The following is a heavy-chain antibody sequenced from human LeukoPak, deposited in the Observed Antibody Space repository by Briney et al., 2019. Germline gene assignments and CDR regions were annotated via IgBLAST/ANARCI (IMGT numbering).Heavy chain of an antibody. CDR1: GFTFSSYG. D-gene: IGHD2-2*01. V-gene: IGHV3-21*01. Sequence: PGRSLRLSCAASGFTFSSYGMHWVRQAPGKGLEWVSSISTSSSYIYYADSVKGRFTISRDNAKNSLFLHMNSLRAEDTAVYYCARGSSTFDYWGQGTLVTVSS. CDR3: ARGSSTFDY. CDR2: ISTSSSYI. J-gene: IGHJ4*02.